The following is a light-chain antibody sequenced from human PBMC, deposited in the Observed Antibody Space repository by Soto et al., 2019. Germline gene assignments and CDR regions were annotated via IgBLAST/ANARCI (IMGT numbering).Light chain of an antibody. Sequence: QSALTQPASVSGSPGQSITITISCTGSSSDVGSYNLVSWYQKNPGKAPKLMIYEGSKRPSGVSNRFSGSKSSNTASLTISGFQSEEEGNYYCCSYAGSYVFSIGTKVT. CDR3: CSYAGSYV. V-gene: IGLV2-23*01. J-gene: IGLJ1*01. CDR2: EGS. CDR1: SSDVGSYNL.